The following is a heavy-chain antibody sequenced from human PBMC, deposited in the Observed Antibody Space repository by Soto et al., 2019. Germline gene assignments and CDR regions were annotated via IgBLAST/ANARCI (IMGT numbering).Heavy chain of an antibody. CDR3: ARRDGVIRSWYFGPFDY. CDR1: GFSISSYY. D-gene: IGHD6-13*01. CDR2: VYYSGST. V-gene: IGHV4-39*01. J-gene: IGHJ4*02. Sequence: SETLSLTCTVSGFSISSYYWGWIRQPPGKGLEWIGSVYYSGSTYYNPSLKSRVTISVDTSKNQFSLKLSSVTAADTAVYYCARRDGVIRSWYFGPFDYWGQGILVTVSS.